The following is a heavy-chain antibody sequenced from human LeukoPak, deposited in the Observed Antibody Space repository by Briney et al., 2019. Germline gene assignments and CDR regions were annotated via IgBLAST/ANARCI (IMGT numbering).Heavy chain of an antibody. CDR2: IYYSGST. V-gene: IGHV4-59*01. J-gene: IGHJ4*02. CDR1: GGSISSYY. CDR3: ATGRSGPRLFDY. Sequence: SETLFLTCTVSGGSISSYYWSWIRQPPGKGLEWIGYIYYSGSTNYNPSLKSRVTISVDTSKNQFSLKLSSVTAADTAVYYCATGRSGPRLFDYWGQGTLVTVSS. D-gene: IGHD4-11*01.